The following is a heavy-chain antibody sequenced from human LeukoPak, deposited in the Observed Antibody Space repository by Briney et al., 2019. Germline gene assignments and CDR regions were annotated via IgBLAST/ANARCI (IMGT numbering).Heavy chain of an antibody. D-gene: IGHD3-22*01. Sequence: ASVKVSCKASGYTFTGYYMHWVRQAPGQGLEWMGWINPNSGGTNYAQKFQGRVTMTRDTSISTAYMELSRLRSDDTAVYYCARVGVYDSSGYWLDYWGQGTLVTVSS. V-gene: IGHV1-2*02. J-gene: IGHJ4*02. CDR1: GYTFTGYY. CDR2: INPNSGGT. CDR3: ARVGVYDSSGYWLDY.